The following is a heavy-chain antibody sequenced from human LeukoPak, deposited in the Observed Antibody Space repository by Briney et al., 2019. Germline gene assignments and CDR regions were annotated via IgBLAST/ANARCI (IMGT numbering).Heavy chain of an antibody. J-gene: IGHJ4*02. CDR2: IYYSGST. CDR3: ARAQYSSGWYLDY. Sequence: VSGGSISSGDYYXSWIRQPPGKGLEWIGYIYYSGSTYYNPSLKSRVTISVDTSKNQFSLTLSSVTAADTAVYYCARAQYSSGWYLDYWGQGTLVTVSS. CDR1: GGSISSGDYY. V-gene: IGHV4-30-4*01. D-gene: IGHD6-19*01.